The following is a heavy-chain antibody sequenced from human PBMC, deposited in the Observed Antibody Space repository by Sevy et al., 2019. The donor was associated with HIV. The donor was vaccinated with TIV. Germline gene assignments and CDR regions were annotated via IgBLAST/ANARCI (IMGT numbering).Heavy chain of an antibody. D-gene: IGHD6-6*01. CDR1: GVSITRSY. J-gene: IGHJ6*03. Sequence: SETLSLTCNVSGVSITRSYWNWIRQTPGKGLEWIAFVYYTGKTNYNPSLKSRVTVSLDTSKSQFSLKWSSVTAADTAVYYCARGGAGRQFDYYYYMDVWGKGTTVTVS. CDR2: VYYTGKT. V-gene: IGHV4-59*01. CDR3: ARGGAGRQFDYYYYMDV.